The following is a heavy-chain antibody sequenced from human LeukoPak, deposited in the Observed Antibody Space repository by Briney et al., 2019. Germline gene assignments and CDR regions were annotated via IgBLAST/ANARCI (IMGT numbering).Heavy chain of an antibody. CDR2: IYYSGRT. Sequence: EPLSLTCTVSGGSISSYYLSWIRQPPGKGLEWIGYIYYSGRTKYNPSPASRLIISVYASKNQFSLKLSSMTAADAAVYYCARERVHSSSWYDNYFDPWGQGTLVTVSS. CDR1: GGSISSYY. D-gene: IGHD6-13*01. J-gene: IGHJ5*02. V-gene: IGHV4-59*01. CDR3: ARERVHSSSWYDNYFDP.